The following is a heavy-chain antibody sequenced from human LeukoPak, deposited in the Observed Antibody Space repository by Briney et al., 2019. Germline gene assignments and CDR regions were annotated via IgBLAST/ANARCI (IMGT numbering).Heavy chain of an antibody. CDR2: VSPSGGST. D-gene: IGHD6-13*01. J-gene: IGHJ4*02. Sequence: ASVKVSCKASGYTFINYYMHWVRQAPGQGLEWMGIVSPSGGSTTYTQKFQGRVTMTRDTSTRIVYMELSSLTSDDTAVYYCARAIADLDYWGQGTLVTVSS. CDR1: GYTFINYY. CDR3: ARAIADLDY. V-gene: IGHV1-46*01.